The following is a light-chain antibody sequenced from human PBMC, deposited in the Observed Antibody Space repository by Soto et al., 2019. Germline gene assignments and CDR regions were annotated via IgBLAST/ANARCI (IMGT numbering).Light chain of an antibody. J-gene: IGKJ4*01. CDR2: DAS. CDR1: QNVRTF. V-gene: IGKV3-11*01. Sequence: PGERATLSCRASQNVRTFLAWYQQKPGQAPRLLISDASYRATGIPPRFSGSGSGTDFTLTISSLEPEDFAVYYCLQRSNWPLTFGGGTKVDIK. CDR3: LQRSNWPLT.